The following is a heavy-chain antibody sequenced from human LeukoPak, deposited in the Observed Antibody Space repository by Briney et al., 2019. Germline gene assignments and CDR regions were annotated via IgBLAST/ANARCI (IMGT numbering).Heavy chain of an antibody. D-gene: IGHD6-6*01. CDR2: IYYSGST. Sequence: SETLSLTCTVSGGSISSGGYYWSWIRQHPGKGLEWIGYIYYSGSTYYNPSLKSRVTISVDTSKNQFSLKLSSVTAADTAVYYCARGASIAALQLDYWGQGTLVTVSS. V-gene: IGHV4-30-4*08. J-gene: IGHJ4*02. CDR3: ARGASIAALQLDY. CDR1: GGSISSGGYY.